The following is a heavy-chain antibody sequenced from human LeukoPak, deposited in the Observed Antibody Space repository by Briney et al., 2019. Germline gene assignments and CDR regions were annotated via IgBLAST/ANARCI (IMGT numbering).Heavy chain of an antibody. V-gene: IGHV4-34*01. D-gene: IGHD3-22*01. J-gene: IGHJ1*01. CDR1: AGSFSGYY. Sequence: SQTLSLTCAVYAGSFSGYYWRWIRQPPGKGLEWIGEINHSASTNYNPSLKSRLTISVDTSKNQFSLKLSSVTAADTTVYYCATTSTAYYYDSSGYYSYEYFQHWGQGTLVTVSS. CDR3: ATTSTAYYYDSSGYYSYEYFQH. CDR2: INHSAST.